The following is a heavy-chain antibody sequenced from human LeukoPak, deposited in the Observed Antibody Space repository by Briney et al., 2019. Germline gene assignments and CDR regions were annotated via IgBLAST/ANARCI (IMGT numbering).Heavy chain of an antibody. CDR1: GLTISRYG. J-gene: IGHJ6*03. Sequence: PGGSLRLSCAASGLTISRYGMHWVRQAPGKGLEWETAISYDGSNKYYADSVKGRFTISRDNSKNTVYVQMNSLRAEDTAVYYCAKEGYSRGYYSYYYMDVWGKGTTVTVSS. CDR3: AKEGYSRGYYSYYYMDV. D-gene: IGHD6-13*01. CDR2: ISYDGSNK. V-gene: IGHV3-30*04.